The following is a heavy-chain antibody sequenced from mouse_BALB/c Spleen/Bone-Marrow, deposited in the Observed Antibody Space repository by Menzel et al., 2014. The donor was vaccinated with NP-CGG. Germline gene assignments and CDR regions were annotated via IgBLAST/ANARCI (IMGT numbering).Heavy chain of an antibody. D-gene: IGHD2-10*02. J-gene: IGHJ4*01. V-gene: IGHV1S126*01. CDR2: IYPSDSYT. Sequence: VQVVESGAELVRPGASVKVSCKASGYTFTSYWINRVEQRPGQGLEWIGNIYPSDSYTNYNQNFKDKATLTVDKSSSTAYMQLSSPTSEDSAVYYCTRQYGNYYAMDYWGQGTSVTVSS. CDR1: GYTFTSYW. CDR3: TRQYGNYYAMDY.